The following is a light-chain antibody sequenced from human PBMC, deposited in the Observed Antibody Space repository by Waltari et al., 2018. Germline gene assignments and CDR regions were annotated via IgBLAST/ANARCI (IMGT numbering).Light chain of an antibody. V-gene: IGLV3-1*01. CDR3: QAWDSSAFV. J-gene: IGLJ1*01. CDR1: KLGSKY. CDR2: RDD. Sequence: SYEVTQPPSVSVSPRQRATITCSGEKLGSKYVSWYQHKSGQSPVLVIYRDDNRPSGIPERFSGSNSGNTATLTISGTQPMDEADYYCQAWDSSAFVFGAGTKVTVL.